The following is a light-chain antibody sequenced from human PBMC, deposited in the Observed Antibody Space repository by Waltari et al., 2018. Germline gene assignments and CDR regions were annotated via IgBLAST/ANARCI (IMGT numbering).Light chain of an antibody. J-gene: IGLJ3*02. V-gene: IGLV4-69*01. CDR1: SAHSSYV. CDR2: VHTDGSH. Sequence: QPVLTQSPSASASLGASVKLTCTLSSAHSSYVIAWHQQQPEKGPRYLMKVHTDGSHIKGGGIPDRFSGSSSGAERSLIISSLQSEDEADYYCQTWGSGIQVFGGGTKLTVL. CDR3: QTWGSGIQV.